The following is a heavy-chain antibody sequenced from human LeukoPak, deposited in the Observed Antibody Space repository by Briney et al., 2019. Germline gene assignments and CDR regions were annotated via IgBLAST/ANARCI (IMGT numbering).Heavy chain of an antibody. CDR2: ISSNGGST. J-gene: IGHJ4*02. CDR3: ARESEAAAFDY. Sequence: PGGSLRLSCAASGFTFSSYAMHWVRQAPGKGLEYVSAISSNGGSTYYANSVKGRFTISRDNSKNTLYLQMGSLRAEDMAVYYCARESEAAAFDYWGQGTLVTVSS. CDR1: GFTFSSYA. D-gene: IGHD6-13*01. V-gene: IGHV3-64*01.